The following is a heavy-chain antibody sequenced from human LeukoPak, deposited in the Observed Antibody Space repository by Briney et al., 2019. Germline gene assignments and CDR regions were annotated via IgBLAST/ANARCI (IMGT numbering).Heavy chain of an antibody. J-gene: IGHJ6*03. D-gene: IGHD3-10*01. CDR1: GGSFSGYY. V-gene: IGHV4-34*01. CDR3: ARGGSYYGSGSYSTLNYYYYYMDV. Sequence: PSETLSLTCAVYGGSFSGYYWSWIRQPPGKGLEWIGEINHSGGTNYNPSLKSRVTISVDTSKNQLSLKLSSVTAADTAVYYCARGGSYYGSGSYSTLNYYYYYMDVWGKGTTVTVSS. CDR2: INHSGGT.